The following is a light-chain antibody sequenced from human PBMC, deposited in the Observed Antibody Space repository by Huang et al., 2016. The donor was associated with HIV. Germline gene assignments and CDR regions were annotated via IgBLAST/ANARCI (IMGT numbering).Light chain of an antibody. V-gene: IGKV1-33*01. CDR2: DAS. CDR3: QQYDNFPYT. Sequence: DIQMTQSPSSLSASVGDRVTITCQASQDISNYLNWYQQKPGKAPKLLVYDASNLETGVPSRFSGSGSGTDFTFTISSLQPEDIATYYCQQYDNFPYTFGQGTKLENK. CDR1: QDISNY. J-gene: IGKJ2*01.